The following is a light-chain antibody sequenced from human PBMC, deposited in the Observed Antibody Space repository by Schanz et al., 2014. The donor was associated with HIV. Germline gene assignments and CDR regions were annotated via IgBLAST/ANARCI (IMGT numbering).Light chain of an antibody. V-gene: IGLV2-8*01. Sequence: ALTQPPSASGSPGQSVTITCTGTSSDVGGYDFVSWYQQHPGKAPKLMIYEVTKRPLGVPNRFSGSKSGNTASLAITGLQAEDEADYYCSSYATTKDLLFGGGTKLTVL. CDR1: SSDVGGYDF. J-gene: IGLJ2*01. CDR2: EVT. CDR3: SSYATTKDLL.